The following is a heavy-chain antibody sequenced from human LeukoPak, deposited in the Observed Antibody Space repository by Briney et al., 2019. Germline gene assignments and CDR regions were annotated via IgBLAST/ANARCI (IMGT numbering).Heavy chain of an antibody. CDR1: GFTFDDYA. V-gene: IGHV3-9*01. J-gene: IGHJ4*02. CDR2: ITWNSGSI. CDR3: AKDKSGYSIGWRHFDY. Sequence: GGSLRLSCAASGFTFDDYAMHWVRQAPGKGLEWVSGITWNSGSIGYADSVKGRFTISRDNAKNSLYLQMNSLRAEDTALYYCAKDKSGYSIGWRHFDYWGQGTLVTVSS. D-gene: IGHD6-19*01.